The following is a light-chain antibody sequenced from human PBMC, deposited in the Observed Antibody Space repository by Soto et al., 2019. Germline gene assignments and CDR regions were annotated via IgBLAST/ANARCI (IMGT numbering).Light chain of an antibody. Sequence: DIQMTQSPSSLSASIGDRATITCRTSQDISNSLAWYQQKPGKAPKLLIFAASTLQSGVPSRFSGGGSGTEFTLTISSLLPEDVATYYCQKYNFAPWTFGQGTKVEI. CDR1: QDISNS. CDR3: QKYNFAPWT. CDR2: AAS. J-gene: IGKJ1*01. V-gene: IGKV1-27*01.